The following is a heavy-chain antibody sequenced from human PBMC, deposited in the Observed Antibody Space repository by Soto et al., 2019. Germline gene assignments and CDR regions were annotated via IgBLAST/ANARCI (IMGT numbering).Heavy chain of an antibody. V-gene: IGHV3-30*18. J-gene: IGHJ4*02. CDR2: ISFDGSNK. D-gene: IGHD2-21*01. CDR1: GFTFRSHG. Sequence: GGSLRLSCSASGFTFRSHGMHWVRQAPGEGLEWVALISFDGSNKHYSDSVSGRFTISRDNSNNSLYLQMNSLTIDDTAVYYCAQGVRAVASFASWGQGTLVTVSS. CDR3: AQGVRAVASFAS.